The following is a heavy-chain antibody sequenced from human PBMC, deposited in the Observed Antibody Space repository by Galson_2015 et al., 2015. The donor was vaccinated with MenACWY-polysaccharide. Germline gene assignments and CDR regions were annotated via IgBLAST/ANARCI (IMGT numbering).Heavy chain of an antibody. CDR2: IRPSGGGT. CDR3: AKANSGGICTSGWACWFDP. Sequence: SLRLSCAAPGFTFSSYAMNWVRQAPGKGLEWVSAIRPSGGGTYYADSVKGRFTISRDNSKNMVYLQMNSLRAEDTAIYYCAKANSGGICTSGWACWFDPWGQGSLVIVSS. J-gene: IGHJ5*02. CDR1: GFTFSSYA. D-gene: IGHD2-15*01. V-gene: IGHV3-23*01.